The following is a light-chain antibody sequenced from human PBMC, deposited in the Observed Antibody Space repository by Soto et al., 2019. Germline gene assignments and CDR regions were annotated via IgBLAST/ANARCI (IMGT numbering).Light chain of an antibody. J-gene: IGKJ1*01. CDR3: QQGNSFPRT. CDR2: AAS. Sequence: DIQMTQSPSSGSASVVDRVTITFRASQGISSWLAWYQQKPGKAPNLLIFAASTLQSGVPSRFSGSGSGTIFTLTITNLQPEDFATYYCQQGNSFPRTFGQGTKVDIK. CDR1: QGISSW. V-gene: IGKV1-12*01.